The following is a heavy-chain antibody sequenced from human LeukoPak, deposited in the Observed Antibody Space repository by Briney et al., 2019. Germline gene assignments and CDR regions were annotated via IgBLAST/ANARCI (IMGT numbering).Heavy chain of an antibody. V-gene: IGHV4-59*01. J-gene: IGHJ6*03. Sequence: SETLSLTCIVSGGSINSYYWSWVRQPPGKGLEWIGFVYSTGITNYNPSLKSRVTISVDTSKNQFSLRLSSVTAADTAVYYCARDGPGIAVAGTPYYYYYMDVWGKGTTVTISS. D-gene: IGHD6-19*01. CDR3: ARDGPGIAVAGTPYYYYYMDV. CDR1: GGSINSYY. CDR2: VYSTGIT.